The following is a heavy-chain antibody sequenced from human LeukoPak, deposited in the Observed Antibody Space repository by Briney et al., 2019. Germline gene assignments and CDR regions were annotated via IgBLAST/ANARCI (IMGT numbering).Heavy chain of an antibody. D-gene: IGHD5-18*01. CDR3: ARKGYSYGSYFDL. CDR2: IYYSGST. CDR1: GGSISSYY. Sequence: SETLSLTCTVSGGSISSYYWSWIRQPPGKGLEWIGYIYYSGSTNYNPSLKSRVTISVDTSKNQFSLKLSSVTAADTAVYYCARKGYSYGSYFDLWGRGTLVTVSS. J-gene: IGHJ2*01. V-gene: IGHV4-59*01.